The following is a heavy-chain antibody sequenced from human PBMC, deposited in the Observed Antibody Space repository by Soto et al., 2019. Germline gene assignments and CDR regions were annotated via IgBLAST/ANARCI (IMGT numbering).Heavy chain of an antibody. CDR2: IIPIFGTA. CDR1: GGTFSSYA. J-gene: IGHJ6*02. Sequence: QVQLVQSGAEVKKPGSSVKVSCKASGGTFSSYAISWVRQAPGQGLEWMGGIIPIFGTANYAQKFQGRVTITADESTSTAYMELSSLRSEDTAVYYGARGDGYTPANDDYYGMDVWGQGTTVTVSS. V-gene: IGHV1-69*01. D-gene: IGHD5-12*01. CDR3: ARGDGYTPANDDYYGMDV.